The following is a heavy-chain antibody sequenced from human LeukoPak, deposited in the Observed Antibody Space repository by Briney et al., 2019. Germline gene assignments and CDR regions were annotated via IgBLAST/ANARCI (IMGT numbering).Heavy chain of an antibody. CDR3: ARAHDSSGYNIFDF. CDR1: GYSINDGGYF. D-gene: IGHD3-22*01. CDR2: MYYRGAT. Sequence: PSQTPSLTCTVSGYSINDGGYFWSWVRQHPGKGLEWIGYMYYRGATYYNPSLKSRVSISVDASKNLFSLNLSSVTGADTALYYCARAHDSSGYNIFDFWGQGTLVTVSS. V-gene: IGHV4-31*03. J-gene: IGHJ4*02.